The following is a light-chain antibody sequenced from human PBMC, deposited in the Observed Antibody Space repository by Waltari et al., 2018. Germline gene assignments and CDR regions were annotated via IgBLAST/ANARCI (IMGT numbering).Light chain of an antibody. Sequence: EIVMTQSPATLSVSPGERATLSGRASQSVSSNLAWYQQKPGQAPRLHIYGASTRAPGIPARFSGSGSGTEVTLTISSLQSEDVAVYYCQQYNNWPLTFGGGTKVEIK. CDR3: QQYNNWPLT. V-gene: IGKV3-15*01. CDR1: QSVSSN. CDR2: GAS. J-gene: IGKJ4*01.